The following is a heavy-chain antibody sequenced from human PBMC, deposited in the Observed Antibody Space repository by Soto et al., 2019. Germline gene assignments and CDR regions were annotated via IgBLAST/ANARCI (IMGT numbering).Heavy chain of an antibody. Sequence: SETLSLTCTVSGGSISSGGSYWGWIRQPPGKGLEWIGYIYYSGSTSYNPSLKSRVTISVDTSKNQFSLKLSSVTAADTAVYYCARELLTTGFYSAAQNWFDPWGQGTLVTVSS. V-gene: IGHV4-30-4*01. CDR1: GGSISSGGSY. CDR2: IYYSGST. J-gene: IGHJ5*02. CDR3: ARELLTTGFYSAAQNWFDP. D-gene: IGHD2-21*01.